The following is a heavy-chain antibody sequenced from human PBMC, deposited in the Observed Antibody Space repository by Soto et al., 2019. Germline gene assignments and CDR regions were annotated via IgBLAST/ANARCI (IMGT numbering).Heavy chain of an antibody. CDR3: ARDGYYDSSGYYGFDY. CDR2: INAGNGNT. CDR1: VYTFTSYA. D-gene: IGHD3-22*01. J-gene: IGHJ4*02. Sequence: ASVTVSCKSSVYTFTSYAIHCVRPAPGQRLEWMGWINAGNGNTKYSQKFQGRVTITRDTSASTAYMELSSLRSEDTAVYYCARDGYYDSSGYYGFDYWGQGTLVTVSS. V-gene: IGHV1-3*01.